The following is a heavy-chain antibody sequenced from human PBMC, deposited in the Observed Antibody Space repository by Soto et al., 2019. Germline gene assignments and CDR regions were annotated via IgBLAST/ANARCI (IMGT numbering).Heavy chain of an antibody. CDR3: ERERRVNPDLSLDS. CDR1: GYTFSNYG. Sequence: QVQLVQSGGEVKEPGASVKVSCKASGYTFSNYGMSWVRQAPGQGLEWMGWISDYNGYTKYAQKFQGRVTMTTDTSTSTGYMERGSLRYDDTAVYYCERERRVNPDLSLDSWGHGTPVTVS. J-gene: IGHJ5*01. CDR2: ISDYNGYT. D-gene: IGHD3-16*01. V-gene: IGHV1-18*01.